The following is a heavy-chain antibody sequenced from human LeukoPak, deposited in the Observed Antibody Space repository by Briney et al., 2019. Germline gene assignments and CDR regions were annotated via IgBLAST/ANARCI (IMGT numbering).Heavy chain of an antibody. Sequence: SVKVSCKASGGTFSSYTISWVRQAPGQGLEWMGRIIPIVGIANYAQKFQGRVTITADKSTSTAYMELSSLRSEDTAVYYCARVTTGYYYMDVWGKGTTVTVSS. CDR2: IIPIVGIA. D-gene: IGHD4-17*01. V-gene: IGHV1-69*02. CDR1: GGTFSSYT. CDR3: ARVTTGYYYMDV. J-gene: IGHJ6*03.